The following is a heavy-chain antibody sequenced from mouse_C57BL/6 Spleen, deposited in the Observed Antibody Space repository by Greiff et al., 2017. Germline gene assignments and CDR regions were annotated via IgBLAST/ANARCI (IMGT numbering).Heavy chain of an antibody. V-gene: IGHV14-2*01. CDR1: GFNIKDYY. CDR2: IDPEDGDT. CDR3: ARSVSSYVLYY. D-gene: IGHD1-1*01. J-gene: IGHJ2*01. Sequence: VQLQQSGAELVKPGASVKLSCTASGFNIKDYYMHWVKQRTEQGLEWIGRIDPEDGDTKYDPKFQGKATITADTSSNTAYPQLSSLTAEYTAVYYCARSVSSYVLYYWGQGTTLTVSS.